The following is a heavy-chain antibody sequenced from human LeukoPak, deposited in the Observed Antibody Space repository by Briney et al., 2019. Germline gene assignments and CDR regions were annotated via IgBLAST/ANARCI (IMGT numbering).Heavy chain of an antibody. CDR1: GGTFSSYA. Sequence: SVKVSCKASGGTFSSYAISWMRQAPGQGLEWMGRIIPILGTANYAQKFQGRVTITADKSTSTAYMELSSLRSEDTAVYYCARDEMAGGYSYGYADYWGQGTLVTVSS. J-gene: IGHJ4*02. D-gene: IGHD5-18*01. V-gene: IGHV1-69*04. CDR3: ARDEMAGGYSYGYADY. CDR2: IIPILGTA.